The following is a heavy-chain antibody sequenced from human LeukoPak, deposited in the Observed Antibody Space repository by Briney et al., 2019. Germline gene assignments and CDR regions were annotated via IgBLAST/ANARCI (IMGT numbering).Heavy chain of an antibody. CDR2: IRYDGSNK. D-gene: IGHD4-17*01. CDR1: GFTFSSYG. CDR3: AKDPTVTMGPHYFDY. J-gene: IGHJ4*02. Sequence: GGSLRLSCAASGFTFSSYGMHWVRQAPGKGLEWVAFIRYDGSNKYYADSVKGRFTISRDNSKNTLYLQMTSLRAEDTAVYYCAKDPTVTMGPHYFDYWGQGNLVTVSS. V-gene: IGHV3-30*02.